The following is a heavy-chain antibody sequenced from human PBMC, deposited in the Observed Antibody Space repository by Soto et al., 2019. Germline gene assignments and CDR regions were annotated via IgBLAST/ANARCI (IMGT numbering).Heavy chain of an antibody. V-gene: IGHV3-66*04. CDR2: IYSGGNT. CDR1: QFTVSTSY. CDR3: ARQKNFLAYGSPTDY. D-gene: IGHD4-17*01. Sequence: EVQLVESGGGLVQPGGSLRLSCAASQFTVSTSYMSWVRQAPGKGLEWVSVIYSGGNTYYADSVKGRFTISKDTSKNTLSLPLQILRAEDQAEYYCARQKNFLAYGSPTDYWGQGTLVTVSS. J-gene: IGHJ4*02.